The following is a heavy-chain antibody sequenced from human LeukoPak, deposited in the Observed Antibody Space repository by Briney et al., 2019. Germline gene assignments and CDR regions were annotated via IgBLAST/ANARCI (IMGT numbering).Heavy chain of an antibody. CDR1: VHTLTELA. V-gene: IGHV1-24*01. CDR2: FDPEAVDI. J-gene: IGHJ3*01. Sequence: VASVTVSFTGSVHTLTELAMHWVRQAPGKGLEWVGGFDPEAVDIVYGQTFQGRVTLTEDTSTDTAYMELSSLRSDDTAIYYCATNGLQGDNVQPDDTFDVWGQGTVVTVSS. CDR3: ATNGLQGDNVQPDDTFDV. D-gene: IGHD1-1*01.